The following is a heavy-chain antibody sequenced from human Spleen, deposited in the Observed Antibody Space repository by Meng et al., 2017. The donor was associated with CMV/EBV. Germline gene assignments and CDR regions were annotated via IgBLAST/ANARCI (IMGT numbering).Heavy chain of an antibody. Sequence: SETLSLTCTVSGDSITIYYWNWIRQTPGRGPEWIGYIKYSGDTYYNPSLKSRVAMSVDTSRNQFSLKLSSVTAADTAVYYCARGHCTTTTCYDGAFDIWGQGTMVTVSS. D-gene: IGHD2-2*01. V-gene: IGHV4-59*01. CDR1: GDSITIYY. CDR3: ARGHCTTTTCYDGAFDI. J-gene: IGHJ3*02. CDR2: IKYSGDT.